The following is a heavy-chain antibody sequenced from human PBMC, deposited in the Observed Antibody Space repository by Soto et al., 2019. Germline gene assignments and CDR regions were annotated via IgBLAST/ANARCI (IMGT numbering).Heavy chain of an antibody. CDR3: AKDPDIVLLWFGEYNT. Sequence: GGSLRLSCAASGFTFSSYAMSWVRQAPGKGLEWVSAISGSGGSTYYADSVKGRFTISRDNSKNTLYLQMNSLRAEDTAVYYCAKDPDIVLLWFGEYNTWGQGTLVTVSS. D-gene: IGHD3-10*01. CDR2: ISGSGGST. CDR1: GFTFSSYA. J-gene: IGHJ5*02. V-gene: IGHV3-23*01.